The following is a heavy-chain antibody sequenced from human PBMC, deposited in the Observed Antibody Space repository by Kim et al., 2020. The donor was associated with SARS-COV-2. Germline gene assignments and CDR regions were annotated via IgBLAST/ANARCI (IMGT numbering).Heavy chain of an antibody. J-gene: IGHJ5*02. CDR3: AKPQRYFDWLSWFDP. CDR1: GFTFSSYA. V-gene: IGHV3-23*01. D-gene: IGHD3-9*01. CDR2: ISGSGGST. Sequence: GGSLRLSCAASGFTFSSYAMSWVRQAPGKGLEWVSAISGSGGSTYYADSVKGRFTISRDNSKNTLYLQMNSLRAEDTAVYYCAKPQRYFDWLSWFDPWGQGTLVTVSS.